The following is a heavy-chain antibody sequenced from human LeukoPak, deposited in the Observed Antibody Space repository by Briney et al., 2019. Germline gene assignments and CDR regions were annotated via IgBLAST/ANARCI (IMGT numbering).Heavy chain of an antibody. Sequence: GGSLRLSCAASGFTFSSSWMHWVRQAPGKGLVWVSRINSDGSSTIYAGSVKGRFTISRDNAKNTLYLQMNSLRAEDTAVYYCARVMDYEGYFDYWGQGTLVTVSS. CDR3: ARVMDYEGYFDY. CDR1: GFTFSSSW. CDR2: INSDGSST. V-gene: IGHV3-74*01. D-gene: IGHD3-22*01. J-gene: IGHJ4*02.